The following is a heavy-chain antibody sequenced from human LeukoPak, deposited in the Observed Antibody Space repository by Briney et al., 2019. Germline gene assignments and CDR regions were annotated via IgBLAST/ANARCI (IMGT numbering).Heavy chain of an antibody. J-gene: IGHJ6*02. CDR3: ARDLHYYVAMDV. V-gene: IGHV3-30*03. CDR2: ISYDGSDK. D-gene: IGHD3-10*02. Sequence: GGSLRLSCAASGFTFSTYGMHWVRQAPGKGLEWVAFISYDGSDKYYADSVKGRFTISRDNSKSMLFLQLNSLRAEDTALYYCARDLHYYVAMDVWGQGTTVTVSS. CDR1: GFTFSTYG.